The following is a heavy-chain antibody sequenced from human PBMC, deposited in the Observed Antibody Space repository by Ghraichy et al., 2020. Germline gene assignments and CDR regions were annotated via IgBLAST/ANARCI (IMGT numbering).Heavy chain of an antibody. Sequence: SETLSLTCTVSGGSISSSSYYWGWIRQPPGKGLEWIGSIYYSGSTYYNPSLKSRVTISVDTSKNQFSLKLSSVTAADTAVYYCARPVIQLAPRILSISNWFDPWGQGTLVTVSS. CDR2: IYYSGST. V-gene: IGHV4-39*01. CDR3: ARPVIQLAPRILSISNWFDP. CDR1: GGSISSSSYY. D-gene: IGHD2-15*01. J-gene: IGHJ5*02.